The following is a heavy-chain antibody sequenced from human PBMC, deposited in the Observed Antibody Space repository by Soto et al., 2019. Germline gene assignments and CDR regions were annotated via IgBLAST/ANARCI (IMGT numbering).Heavy chain of an antibody. J-gene: IGHJ5*02. D-gene: IGHD5-12*01. CDR3: VLTAGWLHKT. Sequence: QITLKESGPTLVKPTQTLTLSCTFSGFSLSTSAVGVAWIRQPPGKALEWLALIYWDDDNHYSPSLKSRLTVTKDISNIQVVVTITNMDALDTATYYCVLTAGWLHKTWSQGTQVTVSS. CDR2: IYWDDDN. V-gene: IGHV2-5*02. CDR1: GFSLSTSAVG.